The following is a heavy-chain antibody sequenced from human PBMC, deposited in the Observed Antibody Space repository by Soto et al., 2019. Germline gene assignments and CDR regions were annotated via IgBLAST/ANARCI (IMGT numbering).Heavy chain of an antibody. Sequence: ASVKVSCKASGYTFTSYAMHWVRQAPGHRLEWMGWINAGNGNTKYSQKFQGRITIARDTSATTAYMELSSLRSEDTAVYYCARDHSYYGMDVWGQGTMVTVSS. CDR1: GYTFTSYA. V-gene: IGHV1-3*01. J-gene: IGHJ6*02. CDR3: ARDHSYYGMDV. CDR2: INAGNGNT.